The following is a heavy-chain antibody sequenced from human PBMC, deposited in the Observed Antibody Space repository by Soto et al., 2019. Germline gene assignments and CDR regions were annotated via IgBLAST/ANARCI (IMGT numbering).Heavy chain of an antibody. V-gene: IGHV4-59*01. CDR2: IYYSGST. D-gene: IGHD2-15*01. J-gene: IGHJ4*02. CDR3: ARALGGWSDY. CDR1: GGSISSYY. Sequence: PSETLSLTCTVSGGSISSYYWSWIRQPPGKGLEWIGYIYYSGSTNYNPSLKSRVTISVDTSKNQFSLKLSSVTAADTAVYYCARALGGWSDYWGQGTLVTVSS.